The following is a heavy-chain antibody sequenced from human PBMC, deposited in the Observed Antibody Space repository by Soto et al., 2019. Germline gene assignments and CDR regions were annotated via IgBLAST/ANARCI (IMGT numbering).Heavy chain of an antibody. CDR2: INPNSGGT. V-gene: IGHV1-2*02. D-gene: IGHD2-15*01. J-gene: IGHJ4*02. Sequence: QVQLVQSGAEVKKPGASVKVSCKASGYTFTGYYMHWVRQAPGQGLEWMGWINPNSGGTNYAQKFQGRVTMTRDTSISTAYMELSRLRSDDTAVYYCARGDIVVVRGFDYFDYWGQGTLVTVSS. CDR3: ARGDIVVVRGFDYFDY. CDR1: GYTFTGYY.